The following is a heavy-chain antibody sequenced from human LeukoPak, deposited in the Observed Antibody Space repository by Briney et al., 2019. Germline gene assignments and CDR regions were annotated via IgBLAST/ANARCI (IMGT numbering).Heavy chain of an antibody. Sequence: GGSLRLSCAASAFTFRSFWMHWARQAPGKGPVWVSSINSDGSSTTYADSVTGRFTISRDNAKNTLYLQMNSLRAEDTAVYYCAKDLSIHYDYRGFDPWGQGTLVTVSS. CDR3: AKDLSIHYDYRGFDP. D-gene: IGHD3-16*01. V-gene: IGHV3-74*01. CDR1: AFTFRSFW. CDR2: INSDGSST. J-gene: IGHJ5*02.